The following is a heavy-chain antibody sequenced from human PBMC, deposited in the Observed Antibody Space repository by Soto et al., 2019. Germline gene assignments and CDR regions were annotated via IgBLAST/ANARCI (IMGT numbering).Heavy chain of an antibody. CDR2: IYWDDDK. V-gene: IGHV2-5*02. CDR1: GFSLRIRGVG. CDR3: AHSATVSDAFDI. J-gene: IGHJ3*02. D-gene: IGHD2-15*01. Sequence: QITLKESGPTLVKPTQTLTLTCTFSGFSLRIRGVGVGWIRQPPGKALEWLALIYWDDDKRYSPSLKSRLTITKDISKNQLVLTMTNMDPVDTATYYCAHSATVSDAFDIWGQGTMVTVSS.